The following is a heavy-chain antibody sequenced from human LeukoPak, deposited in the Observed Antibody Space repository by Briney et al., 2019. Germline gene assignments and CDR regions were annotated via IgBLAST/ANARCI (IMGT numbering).Heavy chain of an antibody. CDR3: AREAIGTTKSDDAFDI. Sequence: PGRSLRLACAATGLTFSNFPMHWVRQAPGKGLEWVAVISYDGNTKYYADSVKGRFAITRDNSKNTLFLQMNSLRGEDTAVYYCAREAIGTTKSDDAFDIWGQGTMVTVSS. D-gene: IGHD1-1*01. J-gene: IGHJ3*02. CDR2: ISYDGNTK. CDR1: GLTFSNFP. V-gene: IGHV3-30*09.